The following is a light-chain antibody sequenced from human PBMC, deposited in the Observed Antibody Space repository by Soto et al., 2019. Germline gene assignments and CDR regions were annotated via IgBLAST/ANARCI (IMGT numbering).Light chain of an antibody. Sequence: EIVLTQSPGTLSLSPGESATLSCRASRSLDSGQLAWYQQKVGRAPRLLIHDAFMRATGIPDRFSGSGSGTDFTLTIARLEPEDFAVYCCQQYGDSPRTFGQGTRLETK. CDR1: RSLDSGQ. CDR2: DAF. J-gene: IGKJ5*01. V-gene: IGKV3-20*01. CDR3: QQYGDSPRT.